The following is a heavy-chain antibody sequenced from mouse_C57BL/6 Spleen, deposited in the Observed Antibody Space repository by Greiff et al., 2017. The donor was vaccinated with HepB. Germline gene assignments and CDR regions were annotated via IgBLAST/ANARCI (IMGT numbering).Heavy chain of an antibody. Sequence: QVQLQQPGAELVRPGSSVKLSCKASGNTFTSYGRHWGKQRPIKGLEGMGNIDPSDSETHYNQRFKDKATLTVDKSSSTAYMQLSSLTSEDSAVYYCARRLGQGYAMDYWGQGTSVTVSS. V-gene: IGHV1-52*01. J-gene: IGHJ4*01. CDR1: GNTFTSYG. D-gene: IGHD4-1*01. CDR3: ARRLGQGYAMDY. CDR2: IDPSDSET.